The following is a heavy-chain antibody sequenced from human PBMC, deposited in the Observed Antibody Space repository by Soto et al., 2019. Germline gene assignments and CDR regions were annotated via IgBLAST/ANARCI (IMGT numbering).Heavy chain of an antibody. CDR1: GFNFDEYW. CDR2: IKHDAGEA. CDR3: AREKSVLVAIGDI. V-gene: IGHV3-7*01. Sequence: PGGSLRLSCTASGFNFDEYWMTWVRHTPGKGMEWVANIKHDAGEAHYVDSVKGRFIIFRDNTRNSLYLQMNSLRVEDTGIYYCAREKSVLVAIGDIWGQGTRVTVSS. J-gene: IGHJ1*01. D-gene: IGHD2-21*02.